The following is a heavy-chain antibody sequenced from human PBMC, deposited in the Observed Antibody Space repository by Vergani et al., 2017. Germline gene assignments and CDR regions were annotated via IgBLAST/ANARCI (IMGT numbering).Heavy chain of an antibody. D-gene: IGHD1-26*01. CDR2: ISGSGGST. V-gene: IGHV3-23*04. Sequence: EVQLVESGGGLVQPGGSLRLSCAASGFTFSSYAMSWVRQAPGKGLEWVSAISGSGGSTYYADSVKGRFTISRDNSKNTLYLQMNSLRAEDTAVYYCAKGHHYSGSYIRYFDYWGQGTLVTVSS. J-gene: IGHJ4*02. CDR3: AKGHHYSGSYIRYFDY. CDR1: GFTFSSYA.